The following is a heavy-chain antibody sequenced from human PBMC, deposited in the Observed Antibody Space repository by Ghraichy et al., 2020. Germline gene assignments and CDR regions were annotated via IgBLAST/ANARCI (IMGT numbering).Heavy chain of an antibody. J-gene: IGHJ4*02. CDR1: GYTFTTYY. CDR2: INPSDGTT. CDR3: ARGGYCSSASCYPHEVHQYYFDY. D-gene: IGHD2-2*03. V-gene: IGHV1-46*01. Sequence: ASVKVSCKASGYTFTTYYMHWVRQAPGQGLEWMGIINPSDGTTTYAQMFQGRLTLTRDTSTSTVYMGLSSLRSEDTAVYYCARGGYCSSASCYPHEVHQYYFDYWGQGALVTVSS.